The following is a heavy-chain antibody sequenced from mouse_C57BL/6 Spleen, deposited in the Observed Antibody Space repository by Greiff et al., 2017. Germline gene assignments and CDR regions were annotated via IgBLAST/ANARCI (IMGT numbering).Heavy chain of an antibody. Sequence: QVQLQQPGTELVKPGASVKLSCKASGYTFTSYWMHWVKQRPGQGLEWIGNINPSNGGTKYTEKFKSKATLTVDKSSSTAYMQLSSLTSEDSAVYYCARSRHYDYDEIYAMDYWGQGTSVTVSS. V-gene: IGHV1-53*01. J-gene: IGHJ4*01. CDR2: INPSNGGT. CDR1: GYTFTSYW. CDR3: ARSRHYDYDEIYAMDY. D-gene: IGHD2-4*01.